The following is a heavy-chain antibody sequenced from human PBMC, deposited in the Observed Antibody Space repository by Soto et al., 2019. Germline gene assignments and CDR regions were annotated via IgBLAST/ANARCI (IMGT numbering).Heavy chain of an antibody. J-gene: IGHJ4*02. V-gene: IGHV1-18*01. CDR2: IGAYNDDT. CDR1: GYTFTNHG. Sequence: QVHLVQSGAEVKKPGASVKVSCKASGYTFTNHGLNWVRPAPGQGPEWMGWIGAYNDDTNFAQKFQGRVTMTTDTSTSTAYMELRSLTSDDTAVYYCARQKMAGTFDYWGQGTLVTVSS. CDR3: ARQKMAGTFDY. D-gene: IGHD1-1*01.